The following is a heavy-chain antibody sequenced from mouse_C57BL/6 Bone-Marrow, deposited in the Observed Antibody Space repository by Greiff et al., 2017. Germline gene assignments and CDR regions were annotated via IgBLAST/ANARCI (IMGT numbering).Heavy chain of an antibody. D-gene: IGHD1-1*01. Sequence: VQLQQPGAELVRPGSSVKLSCTASGFNIKDDYMHWVKQRPEQGLEWIGWIDPENGDTEYASKFQGKATITADTSSNPAYLQLSSLTSEDPAVYYCTFCGSSPDYGGQGTTLTVSS. CDR1: GFNIKDDY. CDR3: TFCGSSPDY. V-gene: IGHV14-4*01. CDR2: IDPENGDT. J-gene: IGHJ2*01.